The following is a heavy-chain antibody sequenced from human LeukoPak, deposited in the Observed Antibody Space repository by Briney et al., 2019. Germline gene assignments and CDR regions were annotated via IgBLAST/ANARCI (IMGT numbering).Heavy chain of an antibody. Sequence: SETLSLTRAVSGYSISSGYYWGWIRQPPGKGLEWIGSIYHSGSTYYNPSLKSRVTISVDTSKNQFSLKLSSVTAADTAVYYCAGQMVYAFYNWFDPWGQGTLVTASS. J-gene: IGHJ5*02. CDR3: AGQMVYAFYNWFDP. CDR1: GYSISSGYY. D-gene: IGHD2-8*01. CDR2: IYHSGST. V-gene: IGHV4-38-2*01.